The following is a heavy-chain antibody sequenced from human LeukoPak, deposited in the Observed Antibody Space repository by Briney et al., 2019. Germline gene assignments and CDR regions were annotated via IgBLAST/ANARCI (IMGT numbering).Heavy chain of an antibody. V-gene: IGHV4-31*03. Sequence: SETLSLTCTVSGGSISSGGYYWSWIRQRPGKGLKWIGYIYYSGSTYYNPSLKSRVTISVDTSKNQFSLKLSSVTAADTAVYYCARVVGGEVDYWGQGTLVTVSS. J-gene: IGHJ4*02. CDR2: IYYSGST. CDR3: ARVVGGEVDY. D-gene: IGHD3-10*01. CDR1: GGSISSGGYY.